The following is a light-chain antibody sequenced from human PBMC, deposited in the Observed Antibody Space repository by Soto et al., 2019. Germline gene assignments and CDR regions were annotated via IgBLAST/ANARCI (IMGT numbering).Light chain of an antibody. Sequence: DIVLTQSPVSLPVTPGEPASISCRSSQSLLHSNGYNYLDWFLQKPGQSPQLLISLGSNRASGAPDRFSGSGSGTDFTLKISRVEAEDVGVYYCMQALQSPKTFGQGTKVEIK. V-gene: IGKV2-28*01. CDR1: QSLLHSNGYNY. CDR2: LGS. J-gene: IGKJ1*01. CDR3: MQALQSPKT.